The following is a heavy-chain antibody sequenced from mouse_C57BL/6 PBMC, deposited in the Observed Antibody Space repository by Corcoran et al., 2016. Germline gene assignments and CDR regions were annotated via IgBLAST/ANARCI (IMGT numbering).Heavy chain of an antibody. J-gene: IGHJ1*03. CDR3: ARSPLRRYFDV. Sequence: EVQLQQSGPELVKPGASVKIPCKASGYTFTDYNMDWVKQSHGKSLEWIGDINPNNGGTIYNQKFKGKATLTVEKSSSTAYMELRSLTSDDTAVYYFARSPLRRYFDVWGTGTTVTVSS. CDR1: GYTFTDYN. D-gene: IGHD2-4*01. CDR2: INPNNGGT. V-gene: IGHV1-18*01.